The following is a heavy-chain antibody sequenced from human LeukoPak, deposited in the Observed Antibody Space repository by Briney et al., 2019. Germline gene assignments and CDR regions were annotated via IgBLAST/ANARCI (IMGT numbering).Heavy chain of an antibody. D-gene: IGHD6-19*01. CDR3: ATGYSSGWYFYFQH. J-gene: IGHJ1*01. Sequence: GGSLRLSCAASGSTVSSNYMSWVRQAPGKGLEWVSVIYSGGSTYYADSVKGRFTISRDNSKNTLYLQMNSLRAEDTAVYYCATGYSSGWYFYFQHWGQGSLVSVSS. V-gene: IGHV3-66*01. CDR1: GSTVSSNY. CDR2: IYSGGST.